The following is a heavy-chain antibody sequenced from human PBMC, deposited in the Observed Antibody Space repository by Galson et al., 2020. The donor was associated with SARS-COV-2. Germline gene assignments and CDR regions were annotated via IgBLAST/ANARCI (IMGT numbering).Heavy chain of an antibody. D-gene: IGHD5-12*01. CDR1: GYTFNKYD. V-gene: IGHV1-3*04. CDR3: AKEGDSGYDLDY. Sequence: ASVKVSCKTSGYTFNKYDMHWVRQAPGQGLEWMASINTGNGNTKYSQKFQGGITLSRDTSATAVYMEVRSLRFEDTAIYYCAKEGDSGYDLDYWGQGTLVAVSS. CDR2: INTGNGNT. J-gene: IGHJ4*02.